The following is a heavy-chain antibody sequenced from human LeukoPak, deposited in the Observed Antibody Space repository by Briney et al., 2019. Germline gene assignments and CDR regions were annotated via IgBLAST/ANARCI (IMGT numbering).Heavy chain of an antibody. CDR1: GGSFSGYY. CDR3: AKGKGHYYYYMDV. J-gene: IGHJ6*03. V-gene: IGHV4-34*01. CDR2: INHSGST. Sequence: NPSETLSLTCAVYGGSFSGYYWSWIRQPPGKGLEWIGEINHSGSTNYNPSLKSRVTISVDTSKNQFSLKLSSVTAADTAVYYCAKGKGHYYYYMDVWGKGTTVTVSS.